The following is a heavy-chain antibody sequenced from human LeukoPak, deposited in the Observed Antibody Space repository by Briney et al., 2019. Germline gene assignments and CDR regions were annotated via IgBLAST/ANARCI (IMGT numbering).Heavy chain of an antibody. Sequence: ASVKVSCKVSGYTLTEFSMQCVRQGPGKGVEWVGGFDLEDGETIYAQKFQGRVTMTDDTSTDTAYMELSSLSSEDTAVYYCATSITMVRGVQRLNWFDPWGQGTLVTVSS. CDR2: FDLEDGET. CDR1: GYTLTEFS. V-gene: IGHV1-24*01. CDR3: ATSITMVRGVQRLNWFDP. J-gene: IGHJ5*02. D-gene: IGHD3-10*01.